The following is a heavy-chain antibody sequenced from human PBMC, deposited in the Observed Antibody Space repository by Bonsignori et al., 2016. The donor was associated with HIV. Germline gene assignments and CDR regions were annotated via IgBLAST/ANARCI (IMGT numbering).Heavy chain of an antibody. D-gene: IGHD3-10*01. J-gene: IGHJ1*01. CDR3: ATSYYSASGSSYFQF. Sequence: WVRQAPGQGLEWMGGVIPLFDTTHYAQKFQGRVTITADESSSTVDMELSSLISDDTAVYYCATSYYSASGSSYFQFWGQGTLVTVSS. CDR2: VIPLFDTT. V-gene: IGHV1-69*01.